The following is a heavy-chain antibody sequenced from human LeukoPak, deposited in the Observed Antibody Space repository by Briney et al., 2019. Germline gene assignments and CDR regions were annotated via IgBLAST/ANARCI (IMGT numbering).Heavy chain of an antibody. CDR1: GGSISSSSYY. D-gene: IGHD3-9*01. CDR2: IYYSGST. V-gene: IGHV4-39*07. Sequence: SETLSLTCTVSGGSISSSSYYWGWIRQPPGKGLEWIGSIYYSGSTYYNPSLKSRVTISVDTSKNQFSLKLSSVTAADTAAYYCARDGGGYFDWSDDDAFDXXXXGTMVTVSS. CDR3: ARDGGGYFDWSDDDAFDX. J-gene: IGHJ3*02.